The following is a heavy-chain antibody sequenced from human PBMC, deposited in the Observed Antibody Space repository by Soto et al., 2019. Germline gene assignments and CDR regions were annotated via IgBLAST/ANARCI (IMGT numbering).Heavy chain of an antibody. Sequence: EVQLVESGGGLVKPGGSLRLSCAASGFTFSNAWMNWVRQAPGKGLEWVXRXKXKTDGGTTDYAAPVKGRFTISRDDSKNTLYLQMNSLKTEDTAVYYCTTEWYYYDSSGYYYSRWFDPWGQGTLVTVSS. V-gene: IGHV3-15*07. CDR2: XKXKTDGGTT. CDR3: TTEWYYYDSSGYYYSRWFDP. J-gene: IGHJ5*02. CDR1: GFTFSNAW. D-gene: IGHD3-22*01.